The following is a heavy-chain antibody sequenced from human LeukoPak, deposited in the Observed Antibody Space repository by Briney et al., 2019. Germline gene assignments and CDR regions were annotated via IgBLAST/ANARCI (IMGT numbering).Heavy chain of an antibody. CDR3: ARDLGPLGLRSGWFDP. V-gene: IGHV1-2*02. CDR2: INPHSGDT. CDR1: GYSFTGYY. J-gene: IGHJ5*02. Sequence: ASVKVSCKASGYSFTGYYLHWVRQAPGQGLEWMGWINPHSGDTNYAQDFQGRVTMTRDTSISTAYMELSRLRSDDTAVYYCARDLGPLGLRSGWFDPWGQGTLVTVSS. D-gene: IGHD7-27*01.